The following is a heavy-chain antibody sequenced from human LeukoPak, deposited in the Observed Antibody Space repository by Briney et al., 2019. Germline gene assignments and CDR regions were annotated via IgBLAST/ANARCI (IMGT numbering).Heavy chain of an antibody. D-gene: IGHD3-10*01. CDR3: ARDRTYYYGSGSYY. CDR1: GYTFTSYY. CDR2: INPSGGST. J-gene: IGHJ4*02. Sequence: ASVKVSCKASGYTFTSYYMHWVRQAPGQGLEWMGIINPSGGSTSYAQKLQGRVTMTTDTSTSTAYMELRSLRSDDTAVYYCARDRTYYYGSGSYYWGQGTLVTVSS. V-gene: IGHV1-46*01.